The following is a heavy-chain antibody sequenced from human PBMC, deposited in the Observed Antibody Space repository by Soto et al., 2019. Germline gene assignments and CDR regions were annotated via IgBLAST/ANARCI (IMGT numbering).Heavy chain of an antibody. CDR3: ARGSKDSYGGRRIFDF. V-gene: IGHV3-23*01. J-gene: IGHJ4*02. D-gene: IGHD3-16*01. Sequence: GGSLRLSCVASGFTFGSRAMSWVRQAPGEGLEWVSTITDSGGDSKYADSVRGRFTVSRDNSRNTLYLQMSSLRAEDSAVYYCARGSKDSYGGRRIFDFWGRGTLVTVSS. CDR2: ITDSGGDS. CDR1: GFTFGSRA.